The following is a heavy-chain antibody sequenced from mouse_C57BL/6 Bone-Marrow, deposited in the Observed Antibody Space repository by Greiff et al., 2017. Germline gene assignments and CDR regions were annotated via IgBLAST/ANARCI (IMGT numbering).Heavy chain of an antibody. D-gene: IGHD1-1*01. CDR2: IDPSDSYT. CDR3: AREGYYYGSSSFAY. V-gene: IGHV1-69*01. CDR1: GYTFTSYW. J-gene: IGHJ3*01. Sequence: QVQLQQPGAKLVMPGASVKLSCKASGYTFTSYWMHWVKQRPGQGLEWIGEIDPSDSYTNYNQKFKGKSTLTVDKSSSTAYMQLSSLTSEDSAVYYCAREGYYYGSSSFAYWGQGTLVTVSA.